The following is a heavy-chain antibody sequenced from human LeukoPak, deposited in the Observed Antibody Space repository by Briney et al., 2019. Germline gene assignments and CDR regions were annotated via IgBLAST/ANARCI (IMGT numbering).Heavy chain of an antibody. CDR1: GYTFTGYY. J-gene: IGHJ3*02. D-gene: IGHD3-22*01. V-gene: IGHV1-2*02. Sequence: ASVKVSCKASGYTFTGYYMHWVRQAPGQGLEWMGWINPNSGGTNYAQKLQGRVTMTTDTSTSTAYMELRSLRSDDTAVYYCARTIVVVIRGDAFDIWGQGTMVTVSS. CDR3: ARTIVVVIRGDAFDI. CDR2: INPNSGGT.